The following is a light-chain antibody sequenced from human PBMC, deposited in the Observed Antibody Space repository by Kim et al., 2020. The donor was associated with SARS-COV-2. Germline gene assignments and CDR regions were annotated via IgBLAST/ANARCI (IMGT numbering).Light chain of an antibody. CDR1: QSVSRN. V-gene: IGKV3-15*01. Sequence: SVSPGERATLSCRASQSVSRNLAWYQQVRGQPPRLLIYGASTRATGVPARFSGSGSGTEFTLTISNLQSEDFAIYFCQQYDSWLTFGGGTKVDIK. CDR3: QQYDSWLT. CDR2: GAS. J-gene: IGKJ4*01.